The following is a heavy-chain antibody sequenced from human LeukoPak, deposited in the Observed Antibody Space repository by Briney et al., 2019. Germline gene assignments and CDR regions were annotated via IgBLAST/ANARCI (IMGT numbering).Heavy chain of an antibody. D-gene: IGHD2-2*01. CDR1: GGSISSDSYY. Sequence: SQTLSLTCTVSGGSISSDSYYWSWIRQHPGKGLEWIGCIYYSGSAYYNPSLNSRVTISVDSSKNQFSLRLTSVTAADTAVYYCARSLGENCSSTSCYLNWFDSWGQGTLVTVSS. CDR3: ARSLGENCSSTSCYLNWFDS. J-gene: IGHJ5*01. CDR2: IYYSGSA. V-gene: IGHV4-31*03.